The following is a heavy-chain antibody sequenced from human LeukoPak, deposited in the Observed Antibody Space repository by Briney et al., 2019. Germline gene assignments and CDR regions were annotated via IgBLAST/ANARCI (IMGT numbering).Heavy chain of an antibody. CDR1: GFTFSSYS. J-gene: IGHJ4*02. V-gene: IGHV3-48*04. Sequence: GGSLRLSCAASGFTFSSYSMNWVRQAPGKGLEWVSYISSSSSTIYYADSVKGRFTISRDNAKNSLYLQMNTLRAEDTAVYYCARDWGTSYFDYWGQGTLVTVSS. D-gene: IGHD3-16*01. CDR2: ISSSSSTI. CDR3: ARDWGTSYFDY.